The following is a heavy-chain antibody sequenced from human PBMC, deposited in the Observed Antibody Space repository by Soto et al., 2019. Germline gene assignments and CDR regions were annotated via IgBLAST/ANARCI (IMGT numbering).Heavy chain of an antibody. D-gene: IGHD4-17*01. J-gene: IGHJ4*02. Sequence: GESLKISCAASGFTFSNAWMSWVRQAPGKGLEWVGRIKSKTDGGTTDYAAPVKGRFTISRDDSKNTLYLQMNSLKTEDTPVYYCSTGFYGDYFDYWGQGTLVTVSS. V-gene: IGHV3-15*01. CDR3: STGFYGDYFDY. CDR1: GFTFSNAW. CDR2: IKSKTDGGTT.